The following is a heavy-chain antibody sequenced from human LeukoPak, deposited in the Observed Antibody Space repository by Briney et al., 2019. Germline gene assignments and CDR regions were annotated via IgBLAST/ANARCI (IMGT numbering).Heavy chain of an antibody. Sequence: ASVKVSSKASGYTFTSYGISWVRQAPGQGLEWMGWISAYNGNTNYAQKLQGRVTMTTDTSTSTAYMELRSLRSDDTAVYNCARDNYSSATGGWFDPWGQGTLVTVSS. V-gene: IGHV1-18*01. J-gene: IGHJ5*02. CDR1: GYTFTSYG. D-gene: IGHD6-19*01. CDR3: ARDNYSSATGGWFDP. CDR2: ISAYNGNT.